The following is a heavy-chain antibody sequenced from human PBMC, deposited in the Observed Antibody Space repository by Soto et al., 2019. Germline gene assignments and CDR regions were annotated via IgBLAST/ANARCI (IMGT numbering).Heavy chain of an antibody. J-gene: IGHJ4*02. D-gene: IGHD1-1*01. CDR1: GFLFSRFG. Sequence: QVQLVESGGGVVQPGTSLRLSCAASGFLFSRFGMHWVRQAPGKGLEGVAVIVNHGGRKDYSDSGRGRFTIARDNSRNTLFLEMSSLRVEDTAIYYCARDDEYDDNGRDYWGQGTLVTVSP. V-gene: IGHV3-33*01. CDR3: ARDDEYDDNGRDY. CDR2: IVNHGGRK.